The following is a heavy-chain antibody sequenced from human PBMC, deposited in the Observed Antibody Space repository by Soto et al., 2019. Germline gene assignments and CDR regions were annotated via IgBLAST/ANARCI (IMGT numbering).Heavy chain of an antibody. V-gene: IGHV3-23*01. CDR2: ISGSGGST. J-gene: IGHJ2*01. CDR1: GFTFSSYA. D-gene: IGHD2-21*01. CDR3: AKKVIQNWYFDL. Sequence: EVQLLESGGGLVQPGGSLRLSCAASGFTFSSYAMSWVRQAPGEGLEWVSAISGSGGSTYYADSVKGRFTISRDNSKNTLYLQMNSLRAEDTAVYYCAKKVIQNWYFDLWGRGTLVTVSS.